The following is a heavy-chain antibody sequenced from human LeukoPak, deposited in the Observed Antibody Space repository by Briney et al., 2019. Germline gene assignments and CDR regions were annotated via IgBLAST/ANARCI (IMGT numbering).Heavy chain of an antibody. J-gene: IGHJ4*02. V-gene: IGHV4-39*01. D-gene: IGHD3-10*01. CDR1: GGSISSSSYY. Sequence: NPSETLSLTCTASGGSISSSSYYWGWIRQPPGKGLEWIGSIYYSGSTYYNPSLKSRVTISVDTSKNQFSLKLSSVTAAHTAVYYCARLGFGEYYFDYWGQGTLVTVSS. CDR2: IYYSGST. CDR3: ARLGFGEYYFDY.